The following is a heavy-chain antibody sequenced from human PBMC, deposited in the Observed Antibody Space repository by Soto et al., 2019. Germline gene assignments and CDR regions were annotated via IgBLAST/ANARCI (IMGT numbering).Heavy chain of an antibody. Sequence: SVKVSCKASGGTFSSYTISWVRQAPGQGLEWMGRIIPILGIANYAQKFQGRVTITADKSTSTAYMELSSLRSEDTAVYYCARDTIAAAGPAHLDYYYYMDVWGKGTTVTVSS. J-gene: IGHJ6*03. CDR3: ARDTIAAAGPAHLDYYYYMDV. D-gene: IGHD6-13*01. CDR2: IIPILGIA. CDR1: GGTFSSYT. V-gene: IGHV1-69*04.